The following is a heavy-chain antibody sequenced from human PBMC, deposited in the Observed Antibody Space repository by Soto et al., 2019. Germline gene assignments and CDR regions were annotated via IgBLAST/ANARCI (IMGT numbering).Heavy chain of an antibody. D-gene: IGHD3-3*01. CDR2: IYYSGST. J-gene: IGHJ5*02. V-gene: IGHV4-39*01. Sequence: SETLSLTCTFSVVSISSSSYYCGWIRQPPWKELEWIGSIYYSGSTYYNPSLKSRVTISVDTSKNQFSLKLSSVTAADTAVYYCARAPYDFWSGYYYWFDPWGQGTLVTVSS. CDR1: VVSISSSSYY. CDR3: ARAPYDFWSGYYYWFDP.